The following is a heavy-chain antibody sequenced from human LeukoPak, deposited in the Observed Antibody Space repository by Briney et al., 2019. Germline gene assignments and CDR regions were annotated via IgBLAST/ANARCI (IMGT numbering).Heavy chain of an antibody. V-gene: IGHV4-59*01. CDR2: IYYSRTT. D-gene: IGHD3-22*01. CDR3: ARAYYDSSGYFLWYFDF. Sequence: SETLSLTCTVSGGSISSYYWSWIRQPPEKGLEWIGYIYYSRTTNSNPSLKSRVTISVDTSKNQFSLRLSSVTAADTAVYYCARAYYDSSGYFLWYFDFWGQGTLVTVSS. J-gene: IGHJ4*02. CDR1: GGSISSYY.